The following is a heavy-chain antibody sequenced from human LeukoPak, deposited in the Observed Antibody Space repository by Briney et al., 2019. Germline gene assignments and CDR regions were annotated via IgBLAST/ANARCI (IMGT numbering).Heavy chain of an antibody. J-gene: IGHJ5*02. CDR2: IKQDGSEK. Sequence: PGGSLRLSCAVSGFTFSSYWASRVRQAPGKGLEWVANIKQDGSEKNYVDSVKVRFTISRDNAKNSLYLKMNSLRAEDTAVYYCASGGQIWRSWGQGTLFTVCS. CDR3: ASGGQIWRS. D-gene: IGHD5-18*01. V-gene: IGHV3-7*01. CDR1: GFTFSSYW.